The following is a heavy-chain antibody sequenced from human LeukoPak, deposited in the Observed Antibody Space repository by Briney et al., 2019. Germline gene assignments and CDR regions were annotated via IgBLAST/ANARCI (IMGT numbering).Heavy chain of an antibody. D-gene: IGHD3-10*01. CDR1: GYSFTDYW. Sequence: GESLKISCQTAGYSFTDYWIGWVRQMPGKGLEWMGIIYPGDSDTRYSPSFQGQVTISADKSIRTAYLQWSLKASDTAIYYCARSDQLRWFGEPRRPSYYGMDVWGQGTTVTV. CDR2: IYPGDSDT. V-gene: IGHV5-51*01. CDR3: ARSDQLRWFGEPRRPSYYGMDV. J-gene: IGHJ6*02.